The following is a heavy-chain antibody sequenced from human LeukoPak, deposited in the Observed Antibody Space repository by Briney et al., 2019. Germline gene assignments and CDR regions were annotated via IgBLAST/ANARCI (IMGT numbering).Heavy chain of an antibody. Sequence: PGGSLRLSCAVSGITLSNYGMSWVRQAPGKGLEWVAGLSGSGGGTNYADSVQGRFTISIDNPKNTLYLQMNILRAEDTAVYFCAKRGVVIRVFLVGFHKESYYFDSWGQGALVTVSS. J-gene: IGHJ4*02. D-gene: IGHD3-10*01. CDR2: LSGSGGGT. CDR3: AKRGVVIRVFLVGFHKESYYFDS. V-gene: IGHV3-23*01. CDR1: GITLSNYG.